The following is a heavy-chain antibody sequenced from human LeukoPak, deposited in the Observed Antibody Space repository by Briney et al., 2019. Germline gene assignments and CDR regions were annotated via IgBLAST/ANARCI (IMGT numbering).Heavy chain of an antibody. V-gene: IGHV3-7*01. D-gene: IGHD3-10*01. Sequence: GGSLRLSCAASGFTFSSYWMSWVRQAPGKGLEWVANIKQDGSEKYYVDSVKGRFTISRDNAKNSLYLQMNSLRAEDTAGYYCSCLLFGELIFVYWGQGALVTVSS. CDR3: SCLLFGELIFVY. J-gene: IGHJ4*02. CDR1: GFTFSSYW. CDR2: IKQDGSEK.